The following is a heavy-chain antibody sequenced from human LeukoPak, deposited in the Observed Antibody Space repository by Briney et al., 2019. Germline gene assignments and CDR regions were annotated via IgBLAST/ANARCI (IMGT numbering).Heavy chain of an antibody. CDR3: ARGGISRPYYFDS. CDR1: GFTFSSYA. J-gene: IGHJ4*02. V-gene: IGHV3-30-3*01. Sequence: GGSLRLSCAASGFTFSSYAMHWVRQAPGKGLEGVAVISYDGSNKYYADSVKGRFTISRDNAKNSLYLQMNGLRAEDTAVYFCARGGISRPYYFDSWGQGTLVTVSS. CDR2: ISYDGSNK.